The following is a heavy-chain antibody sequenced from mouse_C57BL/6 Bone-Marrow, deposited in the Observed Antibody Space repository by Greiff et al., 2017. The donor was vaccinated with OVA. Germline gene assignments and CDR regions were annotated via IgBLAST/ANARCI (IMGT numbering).Heavy chain of an antibody. CDR3: SSDPVGSCPFDY. CDR2: ISAGGSDT. J-gene: IGHJ2*01. CDR1: GFTFSSYA. D-gene: IGHD1-1*01. V-gene: IGHV5-4*03. Sequence: EVKLMESGGGLVKPGGSLKLSCAASGFTFSSYAMSWVRQTPEKGLEWVGTISAGGSDTYYPDNVKGRFTITRDNAKTNLYLQMIHLKSEDTAIYDCSSDPVGSCPFDYWGQGTTLTVSS.